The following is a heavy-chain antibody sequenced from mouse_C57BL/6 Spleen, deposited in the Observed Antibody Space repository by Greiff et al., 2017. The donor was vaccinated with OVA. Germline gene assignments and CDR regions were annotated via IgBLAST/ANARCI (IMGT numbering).Heavy chain of an antibody. V-gene: IGHV7-3*01. CDR3: ARYNYGSSLPFDY. D-gene: IGHD1-1*01. CDR1: GFTFTDYY. CDR2: IRNKANGYTT. J-gene: IGHJ2*01. Sequence: EVQLVESGGGLVQPGGSLSLSCAASGFTFTDYYMSWVRQPPGKALEWLGFIRNKANGYTTEYSASVQGRFTISRDNSQSILYLQMNALRAEDSATYYCARYNYGSSLPFDYWGQGTTLTVSS.